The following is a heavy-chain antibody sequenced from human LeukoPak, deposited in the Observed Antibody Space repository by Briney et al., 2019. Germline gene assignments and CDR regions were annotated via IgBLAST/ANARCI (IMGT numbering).Heavy chain of an antibody. CDR1: GFIFSRYV. Sequence: GGSLRLSCTASGFIFSRYVMTWVRQAPGKGLEWVSAMSSSDDGRYYADSVKGRFTISRDNSKNTLYLQMNSLRAEDTAVYYCAKDSTHYRVWDNYDTRGLTYWGQGTLVTVSS. D-gene: IGHD3-22*01. CDR3: AKDSTHYRVWDNYDTRGLTY. CDR2: MSSSDDGR. J-gene: IGHJ4*02. V-gene: IGHV3-23*01.